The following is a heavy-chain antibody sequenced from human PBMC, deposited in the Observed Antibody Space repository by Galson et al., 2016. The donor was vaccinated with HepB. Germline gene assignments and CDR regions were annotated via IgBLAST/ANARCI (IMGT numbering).Heavy chain of an antibody. Sequence: TLSLTCTVSGASLGVSAYHWAWIRQPAGKGLEWMAHTYYGEDNRYNPSPEGRVTMSIDASTNEMSLTVRSVTAADTAVYYCGTYLGGRGGTGYWGPGILVTVSS. CDR3: GTYLGGRGGTGY. D-gene: IGHD3-16*01. CDR2: TYYGEDN. V-gene: IGHV4-61*08. CDR1: GASLGVSAYH. J-gene: IGHJ4*02.